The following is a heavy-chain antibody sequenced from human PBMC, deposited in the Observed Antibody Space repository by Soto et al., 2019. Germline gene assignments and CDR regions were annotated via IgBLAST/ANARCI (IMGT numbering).Heavy chain of an antibody. CDR2: IWYDGSNK. J-gene: IGHJ6*02. D-gene: IGHD2-2*01. V-gene: IGHV3-33*01. CDR1: GFTFSSHG. Sequence: QVQLVESGGGVVQPGRSLRLSCAASGFTFSSHGMHWVRQAPGKGLEWVAVIWYDGSNKYYADSVKGRFTISRDNSKNTLYLQMNSLRAEDTAVYYCARESIRPRLAVVVPGDVWGQGTTVTVSS. CDR3: ARESIRPRLAVVVPGDV.